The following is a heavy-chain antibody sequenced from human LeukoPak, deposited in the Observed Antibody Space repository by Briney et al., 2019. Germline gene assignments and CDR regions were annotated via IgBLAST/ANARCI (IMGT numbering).Heavy chain of an antibody. CDR3: ARSAGGASFYY. J-gene: IGHJ4*02. D-gene: IGHD1-26*01. Sequence: SETLSLTCTVSGGSISSSSYYWSWIRQPPGKGLEWVGYIYYSGSTNYNPSLKSRVTISVDTSKNQFSLTLSSVTAADTAVYYCARSAGGASFYYWGQGTLVTVSS. CDR1: GGSISSSSYY. CDR2: IYYSGST. V-gene: IGHV4-61*01.